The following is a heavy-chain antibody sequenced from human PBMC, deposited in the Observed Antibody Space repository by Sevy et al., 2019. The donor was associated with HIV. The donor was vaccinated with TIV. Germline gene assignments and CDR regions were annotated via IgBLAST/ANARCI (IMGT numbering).Heavy chain of an antibody. CDR2: IYYSGST. Sequence: SETLSLTCTVSGGSISSYYWSWIRQPPGKGLEWIGYIYYSGSTNYNPSLKSRVTISVDTSKNQFSLKLSSVTAADTAVYYGARETSVAGTDYWGQGTLVTVSS. D-gene: IGHD6-19*01. J-gene: IGHJ4*02. CDR3: ARETSVAGTDY. CDR1: GGSISSYY. V-gene: IGHV4-59*01.